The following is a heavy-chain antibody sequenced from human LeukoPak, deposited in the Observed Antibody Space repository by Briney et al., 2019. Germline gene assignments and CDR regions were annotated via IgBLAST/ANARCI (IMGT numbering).Heavy chain of an antibody. J-gene: IGHJ3*02. Sequence: GGSLRLSCAASGFTFSSYAMSWVRQAPGKGLGWVSAISGSGGSTYYADSVKGRFTISRDNSKNTLYLQMNSLRAEDTAVYYCAKAGYSSDAFDIWGQGTMVTVSS. D-gene: IGHD5-12*01. CDR2: ISGSGGST. CDR1: GFTFSSYA. V-gene: IGHV3-23*01. CDR3: AKAGYSSDAFDI.